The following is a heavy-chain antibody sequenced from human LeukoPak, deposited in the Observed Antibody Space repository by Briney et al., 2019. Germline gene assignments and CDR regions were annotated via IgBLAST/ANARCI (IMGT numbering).Heavy chain of an antibody. J-gene: IGHJ4*02. V-gene: IGHV1-2*02. D-gene: IGHD6-6*01. CDR2: INPNSGGT. CDR1: GYTFTGYY. CDR3: ARDPAGEQLVFDY. Sequence: GASVKVSCKASGYTFTGYYMHWVRQAPGQGLEWMGWINPNSGGTNYAQKLQGRVTMTTDTSTSTAYMELRSLRSDDTAVYYCARDPAGEQLVFDYWGQGTLVTVSS.